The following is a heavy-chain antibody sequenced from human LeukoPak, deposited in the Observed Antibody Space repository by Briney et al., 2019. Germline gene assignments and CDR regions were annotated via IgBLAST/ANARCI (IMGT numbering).Heavy chain of an antibody. CDR2: INQDGSGE. Sequence: GGSLRLSCAASGFTFSSYWLSWVRQAPGKGLEWVANINQDGSGEYYVDSVKGRFTISRDNAKNSLSLQMNSLRAEDTAVYYCARDKLLWFGELYHAGYYYYGMDVWGQGTTVTVSS. CDR3: ARDKLLWFGELYHAGYYYYGMDV. D-gene: IGHD3-10*01. J-gene: IGHJ6*02. CDR1: GFTFSSYW. V-gene: IGHV3-7*01.